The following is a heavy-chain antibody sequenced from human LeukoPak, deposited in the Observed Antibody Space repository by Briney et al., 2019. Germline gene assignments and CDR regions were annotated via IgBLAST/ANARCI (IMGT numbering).Heavy chain of an antibody. J-gene: IGHJ5*02. V-gene: IGHV4-34*01. CDR1: GGSFSGYY. Sequence: PSETLSLTCAVYGGSFSGYYWSWIRQPPGKGLEWIGEINHSGSTNYNPSLKSRVSISVDTSKNQISLKLSSVTAADTAVYYCARDSSRFDPWGQGTLVTVSS. CDR2: INHSGST. CDR3: ARDSSRFDP. D-gene: IGHD3-22*01.